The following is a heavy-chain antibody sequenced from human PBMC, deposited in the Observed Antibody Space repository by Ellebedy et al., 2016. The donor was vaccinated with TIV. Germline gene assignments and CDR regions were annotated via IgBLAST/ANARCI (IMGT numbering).Heavy chain of an antibody. CDR1: GFTFSNAW. D-gene: IGHD5-18*01. CDR3: TTVYRYNYDSV. J-gene: IGHJ4*02. V-gene: IGHV3-15*01. CDR2: IKSKTDGGAA. Sequence: PGGSLRLSCAASGFTFSNAWMNWVRQAPGKGLEWVGRIKSKTDGGAADYAAPVKGRFTISRDDSKNTLYLQMNTLKTEDTAVYFCTTVYRYNYDSVWGQGTLVTVSS.